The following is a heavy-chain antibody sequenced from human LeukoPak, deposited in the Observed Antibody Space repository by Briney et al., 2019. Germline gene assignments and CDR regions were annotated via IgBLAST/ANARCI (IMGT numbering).Heavy chain of an antibody. J-gene: IGHJ4*02. V-gene: IGHV4-59*01. D-gene: IGHD4-23*01. CDR1: GGSISSYY. Sequence: PSETLSLTCTVSGGSISSYYWNWIRQPPGKGLEWIGHIFYSGSSNYNPSLESRVTISVDTSKNQFSLKLSSVTAADTAVYYCARDHGGNPVDYWGQGTLVTVSS. CDR3: ARDHGGNPVDY. CDR2: IFYSGSS.